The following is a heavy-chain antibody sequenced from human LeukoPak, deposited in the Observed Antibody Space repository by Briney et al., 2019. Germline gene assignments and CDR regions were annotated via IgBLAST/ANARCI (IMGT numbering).Heavy chain of an antibody. J-gene: IGHJ4*02. CDR2: ISYDGSNK. Sequence: GGSLRLSCAASGFTFSSYAMHWVRQAPGKGLEWVAVISYDGSNKYYADSVKGRFTISRDNSKNTLYLQMNSLRAEDTAVYYCATVTIFGVDPFDYWGQGTLVTVPS. V-gene: IGHV3-30-3*01. CDR1: GFTFSSYA. CDR3: ATVTIFGVDPFDY. D-gene: IGHD3-3*01.